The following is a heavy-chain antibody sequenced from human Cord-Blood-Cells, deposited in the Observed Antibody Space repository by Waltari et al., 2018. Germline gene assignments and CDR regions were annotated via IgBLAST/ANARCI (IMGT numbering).Heavy chain of an antibody. D-gene: IGHD1-1*01. CDR2: INHSGST. J-gene: IGHJ2*01. Sequence: QVQLQQWGAGLLKTSETLSLTCAVSGGSFSGYYWSWIRQPPGKGLEWIGEINHSGSTNYNPSLKSRVTISVDTSKNQFSLKLSSVTAADTAVYYCARRTDGYWYFDLWGRGTLVTVSS. CDR1: GGSFSGYY. CDR3: ARRTDGYWYFDL. V-gene: IGHV4-34*01.